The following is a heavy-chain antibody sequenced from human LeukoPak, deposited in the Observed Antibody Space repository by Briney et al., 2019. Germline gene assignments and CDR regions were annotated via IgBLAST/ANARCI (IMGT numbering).Heavy chain of an antibody. CDR3: ARRYGSGWYDY. Sequence: GESLRLSCGASGFTVSSNYMSWVRQAPGKGLEWVSFIYSGGSTYYADSVKGRFTISRDNSKNTLYLQMNSLRAEDTAVYYCARRYGSGWYDYWGQGTLVSVSS. V-gene: IGHV3-53*01. CDR1: GFTVSSNY. J-gene: IGHJ4*02. CDR2: IYSGGST. D-gene: IGHD6-19*01.